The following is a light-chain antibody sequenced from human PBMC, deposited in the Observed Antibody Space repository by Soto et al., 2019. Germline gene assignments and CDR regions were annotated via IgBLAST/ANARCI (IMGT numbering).Light chain of an antibody. CDR3: GSWDSSLSAYV. J-gene: IGLJ1*01. CDR1: SSNIGGNS. V-gene: IGLV1-51*01. CDR2: DDN. Sequence: QSVMTQPPSVSAAPGQTVTISCSGSSSNIGGNSVSWYQQLPGTAPKLLIYDDNKRPSGIPDRFSGSKSGTSATLGITGFQTGDEADYYCGSWDSSLSAYVFGTGTQPTVL.